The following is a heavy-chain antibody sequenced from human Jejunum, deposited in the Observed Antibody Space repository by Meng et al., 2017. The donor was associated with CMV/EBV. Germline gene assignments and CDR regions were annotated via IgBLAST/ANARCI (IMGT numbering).Heavy chain of an antibody. CDR2: IYYRGDT. D-gene: IGHD6-25*01. CDR1: GGSISSSDYC. Sequence: SGGSISSSDYCWGWVLQPPGKGLEWIGTIYYRGDTYYSPSLESRLTISVDTSKNQFSLRLRSVTAADTAVYYCARVTVVSQRFDYWGQGTLVTVSS. J-gene: IGHJ4*02. CDR3: ARVTVVSQRFDY. V-gene: IGHV4-39*07.